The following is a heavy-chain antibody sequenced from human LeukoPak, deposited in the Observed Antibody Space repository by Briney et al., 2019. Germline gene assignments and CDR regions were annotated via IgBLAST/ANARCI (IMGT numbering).Heavy chain of an antibody. CDR2: ISWNSGSI. CDR3: ARDLWNYYDSSGYYF. V-gene: IGHV3-9*01. CDR1: GFTFDDYA. D-gene: IGHD3-22*01. J-gene: IGHJ4*02. Sequence: PGGSLRLSCAASGFTFDDYAMHWVRRAPGKGLGWVSGISWNSGSIGYADSVKGRFTISRDNAKNSLYLQMNSLRAEDTALYYCARDLWNYYDSSGYYFWGQGTLVTVSS.